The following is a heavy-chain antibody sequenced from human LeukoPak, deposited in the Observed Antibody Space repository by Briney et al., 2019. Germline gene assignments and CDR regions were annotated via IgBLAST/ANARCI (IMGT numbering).Heavy chain of an antibody. J-gene: IGHJ4*02. V-gene: IGHV3-11*01. CDR1: GFTFSDYN. CDR2: ISRSGSTI. Sequence: GGSLRLSCAASGFTFSDYNMRWIRQAPGKGLEWVSSISRSGSTIYYADSVKDRFTISRDNAENSLYLQMNSLRAEDTAVYYCARFPYDSSTGGFDYWGQGTLVTVSS. CDR3: ARFPYDSSTGGFDY. D-gene: IGHD3-22*01.